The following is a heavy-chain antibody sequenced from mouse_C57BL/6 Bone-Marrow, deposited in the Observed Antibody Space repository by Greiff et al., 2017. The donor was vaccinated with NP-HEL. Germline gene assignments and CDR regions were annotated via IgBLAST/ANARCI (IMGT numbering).Heavy chain of an antibody. CDR3: TRGGYYYGSSYDYYAMDY. CDR2: ISSGGDYI. D-gene: IGHD1-1*01. J-gene: IGHJ4*01. V-gene: IGHV5-9-1*02. CDR1: GFTFSSYA. Sequence: EVKLVESGEGLVKPGGSLKLSCAASGFTFSSYAMSWVRQTPEKRLEWVAYISSGGDYIYYADTVKGRFTISRDNARNTLYLQMSSLKSEDTAMYYCTRGGYYYGSSYDYYAMDYWGQGTSVTVSS.